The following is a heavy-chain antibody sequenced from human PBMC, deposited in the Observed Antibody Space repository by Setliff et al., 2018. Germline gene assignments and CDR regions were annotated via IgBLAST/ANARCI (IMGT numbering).Heavy chain of an antibody. Sequence: SETLSLTCTVSGGSISSGNYYWSWIRQPAGKGLEWIGHIQTSGTTNYNPSLKSRVTISVDTSKNQFSLKLSAVTSADTAVYFCAREDGPNYYYYYMDIWGKGTTGT. J-gene: IGHJ6*03. CDR3: AREDGPNYYYYYMDI. V-gene: IGHV4-61*09. CDR1: GGSISSGNYY. CDR2: IQTSGTT. D-gene: IGHD2-8*01.